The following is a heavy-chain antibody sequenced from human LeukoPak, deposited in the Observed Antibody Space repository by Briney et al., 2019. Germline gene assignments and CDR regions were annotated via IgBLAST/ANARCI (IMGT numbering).Heavy chain of an antibody. V-gene: IGHV3-30*18. CDR3: AKLGSGAHPRGAFDI. D-gene: IGHD2-15*01. Sequence: QPGRSLRLSCAASGSTFSSYGMHWVRQAPGKGLEWVAVISYDGSNKYYADSVKGRFTISRGNSKNTLYLQMNSLRAEDTAVYYCAKLGSGAHPRGAFDIWGQGTMVTVSS. CDR1: GSTFSSYG. J-gene: IGHJ3*02. CDR2: ISYDGSNK.